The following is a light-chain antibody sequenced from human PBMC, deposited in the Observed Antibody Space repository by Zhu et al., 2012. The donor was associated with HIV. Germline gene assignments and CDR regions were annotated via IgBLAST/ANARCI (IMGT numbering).Light chain of an antibody. CDR1: QSVSSNY. CDR2: GAS. V-gene: IGKV3-20*01. Sequence: EIVLTQSPGTLSLSPGERATLSCRASQSVSSNYVAWYQQKPGQAPRFLIYGASSRAAGIPDRFSGSGSGTDFTLTISRLEPEDFAVYSCQQFGSSPPTFGQGTKVE. CDR3: QQFGSSPPT. J-gene: IGKJ1*01.